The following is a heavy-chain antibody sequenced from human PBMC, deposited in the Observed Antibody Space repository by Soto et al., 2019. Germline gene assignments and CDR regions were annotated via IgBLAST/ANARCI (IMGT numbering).Heavy chain of an antibody. CDR2: ISGSGGST. J-gene: IGHJ3*02. V-gene: IGHV3-23*01. Sequence: GGSLRLSCAASGFTFSSYAMSWVRQAPGKGLEWVSAISGSGGSTYYADSVKGRFTISRDNYKNTLYLQMNSLRAEDTAVYYCANVPIFGCAFDIWGQGTMVTVSS. CDR1: GFTFSSYA. D-gene: IGHD3-9*01. CDR3: ANVPIFGCAFDI.